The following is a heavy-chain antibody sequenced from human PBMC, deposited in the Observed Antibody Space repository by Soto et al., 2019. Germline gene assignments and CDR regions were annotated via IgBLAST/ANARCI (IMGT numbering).Heavy chain of an antibody. D-gene: IGHD6-13*01. J-gene: IGHJ4*02. Sequence: ASVKVSCKASGYTFTGYYMHWVRQAPGQGLEWMGWINPNSGGINYAQKFQGWVTMTRDTCISTAYMEVSRLRSDDTAVYYCARGPIAAAGRIDYWGQGTLVTVSS. CDR2: INPNSGGI. V-gene: IGHV1-2*04. CDR3: ARGPIAAAGRIDY. CDR1: GYTFTGYY.